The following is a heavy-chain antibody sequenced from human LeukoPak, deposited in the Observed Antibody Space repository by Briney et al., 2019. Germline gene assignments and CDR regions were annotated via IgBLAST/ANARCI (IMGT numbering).Heavy chain of an antibody. J-gene: IGHJ4*02. Sequence: GGSLRLSCGASGFTFSTYWMHWVRQAPGKGLAWVSRINPDGSVTGYADSVRGRFTVSRDNAKDTVYLQMSSLRAEDTAVYYCTKDFDAATGYWGQGTPVTVSP. CDR3: TKDFDAATGY. CDR1: GFTFSTYW. V-gene: IGHV3-74*01. D-gene: IGHD3-9*01. CDR2: INPDGSVT.